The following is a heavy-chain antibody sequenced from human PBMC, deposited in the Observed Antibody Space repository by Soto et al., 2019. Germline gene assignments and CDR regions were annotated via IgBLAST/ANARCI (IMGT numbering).Heavy chain of an antibody. CDR3: ARDGIAYCGVDCSTDFPCYYYGMDV. V-gene: IGHV1-69*13. D-gene: IGHD2-21*02. J-gene: IGHJ6*02. CDR1: GGTFSSYA. CDR2: IIPIFGTA. Sequence: SLKVSCKASGGTFSSYAISWVRQAPGQGLEWMGGIIPIFGTANYAQKFQGRVTITADESTSTAYMELSSLRSEDTAVYYCARDGIAYCGVDCSTDFPCYYYGMDVWGQGTTVTVSS.